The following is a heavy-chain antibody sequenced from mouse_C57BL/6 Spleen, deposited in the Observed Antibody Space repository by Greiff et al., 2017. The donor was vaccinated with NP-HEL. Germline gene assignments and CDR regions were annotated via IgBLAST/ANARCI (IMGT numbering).Heavy chain of an antibody. D-gene: IGHD2-4*01. V-gene: IGHV5-6*02. CDR1: GFTFSSYG. CDR3: ARGRLRRAMDY. Sequence: DVKLVESGGDLVKPGGSLKLSCAASGFTFSSYGMSWVRQTPDKRLEWVATISSGGSYTYYPDSVKGRFTISRDNAKNTLYLQMSSLKSEDTAMYYCARGRLRRAMDYWGQGTSVTVSS. J-gene: IGHJ4*01. CDR2: ISSGGSYT.